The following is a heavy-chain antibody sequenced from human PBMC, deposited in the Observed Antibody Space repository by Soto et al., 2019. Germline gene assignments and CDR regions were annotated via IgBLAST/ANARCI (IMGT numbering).Heavy chain of an antibody. D-gene: IGHD6-13*01. CDR2: INAGNGNT. CDR1: GYTFTSYA. V-gene: IGHV1-3*01. CDR3: ARYRAQQLVWGHFEGYFDY. J-gene: IGHJ4*02. Sequence: ASVKVSCKASGYTFTSYAMHWVRQAPGQRLEWIGWINAGNGNTKYSQKFQGRVTITRDTSASTAYMELSSLRSEDTAVYYCARYRAQQLVWGHFEGYFDYWGQGTLVTVSS.